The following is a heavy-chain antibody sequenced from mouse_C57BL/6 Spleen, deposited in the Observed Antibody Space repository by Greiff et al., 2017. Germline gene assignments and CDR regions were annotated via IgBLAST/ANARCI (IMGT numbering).Heavy chain of an antibody. CDR3: TRGVYYSNSHWYFDV. Sequence: QVQLQQSGAELVRPGASVTLSCKASGYTFTDYEMHWVKQTPVHGLEWIGAIDPETGGPAYNQKFKGKAILTADKSSSPAYMELRSLTSEDSAVYYCTRGVYYSNSHWYFDVWGTGTTVTVSS. D-gene: IGHD2-5*01. CDR1: GYTFTDYE. CDR2: IDPETGGP. J-gene: IGHJ1*03. V-gene: IGHV1-15*01.